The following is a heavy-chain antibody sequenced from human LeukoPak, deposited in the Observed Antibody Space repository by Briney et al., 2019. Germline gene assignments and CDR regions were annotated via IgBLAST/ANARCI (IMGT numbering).Heavy chain of an antibody. CDR2: ISWNSNEI. CDR3: ARREASVAVDFDY. CDR1: GFDFADQA. J-gene: IGHJ4*02. V-gene: IGHV3-9*01. D-gene: IGHD6-19*01. Sequence: GGSLRLSCVASGFDFADQAMHWVRQAPGKGLELVSGISWNSNEIIYADSARGRFTISRDNAKNTVYPQMDSLRADDTTVYYCARREASVAVDFDYWGRGALVGVSS.